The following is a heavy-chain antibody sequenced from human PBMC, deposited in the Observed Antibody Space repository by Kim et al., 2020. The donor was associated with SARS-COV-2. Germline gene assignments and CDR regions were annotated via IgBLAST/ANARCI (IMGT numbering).Heavy chain of an antibody. CDR1: DFIVSTNY. D-gene: IGHD6-19*01. CDR3: ARDRWEYRSGWYDNYYGMDV. CDR2: IYADGST. V-gene: IGHV3-53*01. J-gene: IGHJ6*02. Sequence: GGSLRLSCVASDFIVSTNYMSWVRQAPGKGLQWVSTIYADGSTYYADSVKGRFTISRDNSKNTLHLHMNFVRAEDTAVYYCARDRWEYRSGWYDNYYGMDVWGQGTTVTVSS.